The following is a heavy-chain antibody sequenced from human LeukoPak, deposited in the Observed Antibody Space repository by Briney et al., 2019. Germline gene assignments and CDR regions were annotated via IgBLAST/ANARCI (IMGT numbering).Heavy chain of an antibody. J-gene: IGHJ4*02. V-gene: IGHV3-48*03. Sequence: GGSLRLSCAASGFTFSSFEMNWVRQAPGKGLEWVSYISSSGSTISYADSVKGRFTISRDNAKNSLYLQMNSLRAEDTVVYYCPRDRSAYSGYDLLDYWGQGTLVTVSS. D-gene: IGHD5-12*01. CDR3: PRDRSAYSGYDLLDY. CDR2: ISSSGSTI. CDR1: GFTFSSFE.